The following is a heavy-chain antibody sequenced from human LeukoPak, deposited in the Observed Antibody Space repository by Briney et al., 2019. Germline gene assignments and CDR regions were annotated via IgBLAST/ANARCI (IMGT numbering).Heavy chain of an antibody. Sequence: ASVRVSCKASGYTFTGYYMHWVRQAPGQGLEWMGWIYPNSGGKNYAQTFQGRGTMTRDTSVSTDYMEMSRLRSDDTAVYYCARGNGIVVVVPAAPRYNSFDPWGQGTLVTVSS. CDR1: GYTFTGYY. CDR2: IYPNSGGK. CDR3: ARGNGIVVVVPAAPRYNSFDP. V-gene: IGHV1-2*02. J-gene: IGHJ5*02. D-gene: IGHD2-2*01.